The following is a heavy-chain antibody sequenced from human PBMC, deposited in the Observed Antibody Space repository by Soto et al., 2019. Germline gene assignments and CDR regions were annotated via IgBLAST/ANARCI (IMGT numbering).Heavy chain of an antibody. CDR1: GGSISSGGYS. D-gene: IGHD3-10*01. V-gene: IGHV4-30-2*01. CDR2: MYHSGNT. CDR3: ARALLWFGELSFDY. Sequence: SETLSLTCAVSGGSISSGGYSWSWIRQPPGKGLEWIGYMYHSGNTNYNPSLKSRVTISVDTSKNQFSLKLSSVTAADTAVYYCARALLWFGELSFDYWGQGTLVTVS. J-gene: IGHJ4*02.